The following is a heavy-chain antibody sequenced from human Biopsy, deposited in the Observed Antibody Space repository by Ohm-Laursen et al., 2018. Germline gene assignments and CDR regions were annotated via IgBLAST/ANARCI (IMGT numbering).Heavy chain of an antibody. J-gene: IGHJ5*02. D-gene: IGHD3-10*01. CDR2: INPSGGST. V-gene: IGHV1-46*01. CDR1: GYTFITYY. Sequence: ASVKVSCKAFGYTFITYYVNWVRQAPGQGLEWMGKINPSGGSTSYAQKFQGRVTMTRDTSTTTVYMELSSLRSDDTAVYYCARDSGDGSGNYGGCFDPWGQGTLVTVSS. CDR3: ARDSGDGSGNYGGCFDP.